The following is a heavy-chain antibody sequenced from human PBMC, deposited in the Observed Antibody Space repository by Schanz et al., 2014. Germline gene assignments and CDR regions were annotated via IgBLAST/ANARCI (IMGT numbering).Heavy chain of an antibody. D-gene: IGHD2-8*01. CDR1: GFSVTTNY. J-gene: IGHJ5*02. CDR2: IYSDGST. V-gene: IGHV3-66*01. CDR3: ASRSVYAPT. Sequence: EVQLVESGGGLVQPGGSLRLSCAASGFSVTTNYMSWVRQAPGKGLECVSIIYSDGSTYYADSVKGRFTISRDKSKNTLYLEMNSLRAEDTAVYYCASRSVYAPTWGQGILVTVSS.